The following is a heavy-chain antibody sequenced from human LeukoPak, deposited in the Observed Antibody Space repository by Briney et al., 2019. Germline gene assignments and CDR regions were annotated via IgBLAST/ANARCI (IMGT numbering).Heavy chain of an antibody. CDR3: ARDPRYCSSTSCLTQFDP. J-gene: IGHJ5*02. Sequence: PGGSLRLSCAASGFTFSSYWMHWVRQAPGKGLVWVSRINSDGSSTSYADSVKGRFTISRDNAKNTLYLQMNSLRAEDTAVHYCARDPRYCSSTSCLTQFDPWGQGTLVTVSS. D-gene: IGHD2-2*01. CDR2: INSDGSST. V-gene: IGHV3-74*01. CDR1: GFTFSSYW.